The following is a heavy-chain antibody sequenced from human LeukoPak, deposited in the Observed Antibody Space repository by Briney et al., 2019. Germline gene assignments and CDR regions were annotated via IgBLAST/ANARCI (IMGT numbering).Heavy chain of an antibody. CDR1: GFTFTNYG. CDR3: ALMRDGYTN. V-gene: IGHV3-30*02. D-gene: IGHD5-24*01. J-gene: IGHJ4*02. Sequence: AAGSLRLSRAASGFTFTNYGMHWVRQAPGKGLEWVTFIRYDGSHKSYADSVKGRFTVSRYNSKNTLDLQMNSLRPEYTAVYYCALMRDGYTNWGQGTLVTVSS. CDR2: IRYDGSHK.